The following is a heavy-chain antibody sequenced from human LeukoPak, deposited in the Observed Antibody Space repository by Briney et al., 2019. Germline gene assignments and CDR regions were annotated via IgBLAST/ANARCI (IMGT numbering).Heavy chain of an antibody. Sequence: PSETLSLTCTVSGASISSYYWSWIRQPPGKGLEWIGHIYYTGSTDCNPSLKSRVSISVDTSKNQFSLKVSSVTAADTAVYYCVRVGYGCGYLSWFDPWGQGTLVTVSS. V-gene: IGHV4-59*01. CDR3: VRVGYGCGYLSWFDP. CDR1: GASISSYY. J-gene: IGHJ5*02. D-gene: IGHD5-18*01. CDR2: IYYTGST.